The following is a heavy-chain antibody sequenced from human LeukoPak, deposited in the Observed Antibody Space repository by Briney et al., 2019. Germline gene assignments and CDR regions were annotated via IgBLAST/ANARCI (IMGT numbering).Heavy chain of an antibody. Sequence: ASVKVSCKASGGTFSSYAISWVRQAPGQGLEWMGGIVPIFGTANYAQKFQGRVTITADESTSTAYMELSSLRSEDTAVYYCAKEVAGDYYGMGVWGQGTTVTVSS. D-gene: IGHD6-19*01. J-gene: IGHJ6*02. CDR3: AKEVAGDYYGMGV. CDR1: GGTFSSYA. V-gene: IGHV1-69*13. CDR2: IVPIFGTA.